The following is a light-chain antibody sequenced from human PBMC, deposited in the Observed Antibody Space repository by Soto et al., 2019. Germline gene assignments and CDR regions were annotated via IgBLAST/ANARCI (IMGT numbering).Light chain of an antibody. Sequence: EIVMTQSPATVSVSPGERATLSCRATQSVGSSLAWYQQKPGQAPRLLIYGASTRASGIPARFSGSGSGTEFTLTISSRQSEDFAVYFCQQYSNWPPITFGQGTRLEI. J-gene: IGKJ5*01. CDR3: QQYSNWPPIT. V-gene: IGKV3-15*01. CDR2: GAS. CDR1: QSVGSS.